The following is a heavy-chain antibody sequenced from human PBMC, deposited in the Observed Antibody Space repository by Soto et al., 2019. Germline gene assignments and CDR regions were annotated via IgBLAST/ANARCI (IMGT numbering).Heavy chain of an antibody. CDR3: ARDGLARAINF. CDR2: IWYEGSET. D-gene: IGHD5-12*01. Sequence: QVQLVESGGGMVHPGESLRLSCSASGFIFSGYAMHWVRQAPGKGLEWVAMIWYEGSETYYADSVRGRFVISRDNSKDMVYLQMTSLRAEYTAVYYCARDGLARAINFWGQGVPVTVSS. J-gene: IGHJ4*02. CDR1: GFIFSGYA. V-gene: IGHV3-33*01.